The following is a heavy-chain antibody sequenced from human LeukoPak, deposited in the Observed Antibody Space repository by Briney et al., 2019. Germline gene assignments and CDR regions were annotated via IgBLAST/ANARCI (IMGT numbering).Heavy chain of an antibody. CDR2: FSGKGGWT. V-gene: IGHV3-23*01. Sequence: GESLRLFCSASGFPLSNYAMSWVRPAPGKGLEWVSTFSGKGGWTLSTNAGKGRFTISRDNSKNTLYPQTSTLRAEGTAVYHCAKDRGSSGRYDAFDFWGHGTMVTVSS. J-gene: IGHJ3*01. CDR3: AKDRGSSGRYDAFDF. CDR1: GFPLSNYA. D-gene: IGHD6-19*01.